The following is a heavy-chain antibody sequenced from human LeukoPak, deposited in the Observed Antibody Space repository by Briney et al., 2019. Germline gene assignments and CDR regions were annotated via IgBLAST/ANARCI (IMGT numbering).Heavy chain of an antibody. J-gene: IGHJ3*02. Sequence: GGSLRLSCAASGFTFSSYAMSWVRQAPGKGLEWVSGISGSGGSTNYADSVKGRFTISRDNSKNTLYLQMNSLRAEDAAVYYCARDLQGSDYDILTPHAFDIWGQGTMVTVSS. V-gene: IGHV3-23*01. CDR2: ISGSGGST. CDR1: GFTFSSYA. CDR3: ARDLQGSDYDILTPHAFDI. D-gene: IGHD3-9*01.